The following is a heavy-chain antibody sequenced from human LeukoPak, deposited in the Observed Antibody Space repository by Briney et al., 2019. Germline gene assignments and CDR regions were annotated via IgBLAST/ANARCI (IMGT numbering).Heavy chain of an antibody. CDR1: GFSFSTNA. CDR3: AKAPRIAVAPLGFMDV. D-gene: IGHD6-19*01. V-gene: IGHV3-23*01. CDR2: IDGGGGST. Sequence: RRSLRLSCAASGFSFSTNAMSWVRQAPGKGLEWVSAIDGGGGSTYYVDSVKGRFTISRDNSKSTLHLQMNSLRAEDTAVYYCAKAPRIAVAPLGFMDVWGQGTTVTVSS. J-gene: IGHJ6*02.